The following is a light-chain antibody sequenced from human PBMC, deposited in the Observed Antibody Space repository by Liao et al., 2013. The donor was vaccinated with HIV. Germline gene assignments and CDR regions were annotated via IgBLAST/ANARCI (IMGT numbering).Light chain of an antibody. Sequence: SYELTQPPSVSVAPGKTATMTCGGNKIGGKSVHWYQQQPGQAPVLVISYDSERPSGIPERFSGSNSGNTATLTISRVEAGDEADYYCQAWDTNRRGIFGGGTKLTVL. V-gene: IGLV3-21*01. J-gene: IGLJ2*01. CDR1: KIGGKS. CDR2: YDS. CDR3: QAWDTNRRGI.